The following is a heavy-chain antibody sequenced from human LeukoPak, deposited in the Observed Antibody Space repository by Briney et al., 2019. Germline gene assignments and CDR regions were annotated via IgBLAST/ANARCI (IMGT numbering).Heavy chain of an antibody. Sequence: GGSLRLPCPPSGFTFSTSGVHWAPQPPGRGLGWVPRINSDGSSTSYADSVKGRFTISRDNAKNTLYLQMNSLRAEDTAVYYCARDPLGFGEFTDIWGQGTMVTVSS. J-gene: IGHJ3*02. CDR2: INSDGSST. D-gene: IGHD3-10*01. V-gene: IGHV3-74*01. CDR3: ARDPLGFGEFTDI. CDR1: GFTFSTSG.